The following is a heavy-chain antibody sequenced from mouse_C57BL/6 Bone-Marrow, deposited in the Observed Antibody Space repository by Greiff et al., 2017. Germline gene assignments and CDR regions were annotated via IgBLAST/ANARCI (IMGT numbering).Heavy chain of an antibody. CDR1: GFSLTSYG. D-gene: IGHD2-5*01. Sequence: QVQLQQSGPGLVQPSQSLSITCPASGFSLTSYGVHWVRQSPGQGLEWLGVIWSGGSTDYNAAFISRLSISTDNSKRQVFFKINSQQADDTAIYYCARKGYSSYGEAWLADWGQGTLVTVSA. CDR3: ARKGYSSYGEAWLAD. V-gene: IGHV2-2*01. J-gene: IGHJ3*01. CDR2: IWSGGST.